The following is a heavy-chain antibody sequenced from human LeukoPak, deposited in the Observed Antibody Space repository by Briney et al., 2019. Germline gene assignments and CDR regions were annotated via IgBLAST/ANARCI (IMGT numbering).Heavy chain of an antibody. Sequence: SETLSLTCTVSGGSISSYYWSWIRQPPGKGLEWIGYIYYSGSTNYNPSLKSRVTISIDTSKNQFSLKLSSVTAADTAVYYCARIRSGPKKSVPPWYFDLWGRGTLVTVSS. V-gene: IGHV4-59*12. CDR1: GGSISSYY. D-gene: IGHD3-3*02. J-gene: IGHJ2*01. CDR3: ARIRSGPKKSVPPWYFDL. CDR2: IYYSGST.